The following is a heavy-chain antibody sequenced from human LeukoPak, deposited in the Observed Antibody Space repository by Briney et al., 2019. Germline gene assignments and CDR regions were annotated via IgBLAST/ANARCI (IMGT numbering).Heavy chain of an antibody. CDR3: ARGGGRGYSYGNTRIGY. CDR2: IYHSGST. CDR1: GGSISSSNW. V-gene: IGHV4-4*02. J-gene: IGHJ4*02. Sequence: SGTLSLTCAVSGGSISSSNWWSWVRQPPGKGLEWIGEIYHSGSTTYSPSLKSRVTISVDKSKNQFSLNLSSVTAADTAVYYCARGGGRGYSYGNTRIGYWGQGTLVTVSS. D-gene: IGHD5-18*01.